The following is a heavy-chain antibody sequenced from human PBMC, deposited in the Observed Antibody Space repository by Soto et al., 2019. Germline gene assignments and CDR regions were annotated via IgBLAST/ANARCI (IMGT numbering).Heavy chain of an antibody. J-gene: IGHJ4*02. V-gene: IGHV3-33*01. Sequence: LRLSCAASGFTFSSYGMHWVRQAPGKGLEWVAVIWYDGSNKYYADSVKGRFTISRDNSKNTLYLQMNSLRAEDTAVYYCAISSLGGYFDYWGQGTLVTVSS. CDR1: GFTFSSYG. CDR3: AISSLGGYFDY. CDR2: IWYDGSNK.